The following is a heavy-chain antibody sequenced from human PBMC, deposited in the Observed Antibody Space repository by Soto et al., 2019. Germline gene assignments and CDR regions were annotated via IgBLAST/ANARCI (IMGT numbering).Heavy chain of an antibody. CDR3: AKNVDMFWSGYLFDY. CDR1: GFTFSSYG. CDR2: ISYDGTTK. Sequence: GGSLRLSCAASGFTFSSYGMHWVRQAPGKGLEWVAVISYDGTTKYYADSVKGRFTISRDNSKNTLYLQMNSLRAEDTAVYYCAKNVDMFWSGYLFDYWGQGTLVTVS. J-gene: IGHJ4*02. D-gene: IGHD3-3*01. V-gene: IGHV3-30*18.